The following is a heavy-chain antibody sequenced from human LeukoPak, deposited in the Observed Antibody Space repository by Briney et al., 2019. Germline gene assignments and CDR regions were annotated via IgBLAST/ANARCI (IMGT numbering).Heavy chain of an antibody. V-gene: IGHV1-2*02. D-gene: IGHD2-21*02. CDR3: ARMALDGGDSIGFDS. Sequence: ASVKVSCKASGYTFTYYFIHWVRHAPGQGLEWMGWINPNIGDASYAQKFQDRVTMTRDRSINTAYMELSRLTSDDTAVYYCARMALDGGDSIGFDSWGQGTLVTVSS. CDR1: GYTFTYYF. CDR2: INPNIGDA. J-gene: IGHJ5*01.